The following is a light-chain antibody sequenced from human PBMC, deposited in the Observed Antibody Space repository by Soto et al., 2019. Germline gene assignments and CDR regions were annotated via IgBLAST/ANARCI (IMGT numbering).Light chain of an antibody. V-gene: IGKV1-9*01. CDR1: QAMITY. CDR3: QQLNGYQLA. J-gene: IGKJ4*01. Sequence: DIPLTQSPSFLSAFVGDTVTITCRASQAMITYLAWSQQKPGKVPKLLFRSASTLQSGVPPRFSGGGSGTEFTLTISTLQPDDSGIYYCQQLNGYQLAFGGGTNVEIK. CDR2: SAS.